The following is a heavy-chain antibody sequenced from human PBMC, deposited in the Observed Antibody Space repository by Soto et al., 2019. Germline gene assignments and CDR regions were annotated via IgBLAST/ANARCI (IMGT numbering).Heavy chain of an antibody. D-gene: IGHD2-2*01. CDR3: ARGGLGYCATTSCYGFDH. CDR1: GGSFSGYY. Sequence: SETLSLTCAVYGGSFSGYYWSWIRQPPGKGLEWIGEINHSGSTNYNPSLKSRVTISVDTSKNQFSLKLSSVTAADTAVYYCARGGLGYCATTSCYGFDHWGQGTLVTVSS. J-gene: IGHJ4*02. CDR2: INHSGST. V-gene: IGHV4-34*01.